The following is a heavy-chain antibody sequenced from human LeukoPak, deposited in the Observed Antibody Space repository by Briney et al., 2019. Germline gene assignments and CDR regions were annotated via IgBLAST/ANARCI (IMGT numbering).Heavy chain of an antibody. J-gene: IGHJ4*02. V-gene: IGHV4-38-2*01. CDR2: IYHSGST. CDR1: GYSISSGYY. CDR3: ARGTMIRGIIEKYFFDY. D-gene: IGHD3-10*01. Sequence: SETLSLTCAVSGYSISSGYYWGWIRQPPGKGLEWIGSIYHSGSTYYNPSLKSRVTISVDTSKNQFSLKLSSVTAADTAVYYCARGTMIRGIIEKYFFDYWGQGTLVTVSS.